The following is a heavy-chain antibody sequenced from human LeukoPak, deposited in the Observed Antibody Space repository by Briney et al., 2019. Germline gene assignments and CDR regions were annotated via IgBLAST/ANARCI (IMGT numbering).Heavy chain of an antibody. J-gene: IGHJ4*02. CDR2: INPNSGGT. CDR3: ARGPRITMIVVVTLEDY. Sequence: ASVKVSCKASGYTFTGYYMHWVRQAPGQGLEWMGRINPNSGGTNYAQKFQDRVTMTRDTSISTAYMELSRLRSDDTAVYYCARGPRITMIVVVTLEDYWGQGTLVTVSS. CDR1: GYTFTGYY. D-gene: IGHD3-22*01. V-gene: IGHV1-2*06.